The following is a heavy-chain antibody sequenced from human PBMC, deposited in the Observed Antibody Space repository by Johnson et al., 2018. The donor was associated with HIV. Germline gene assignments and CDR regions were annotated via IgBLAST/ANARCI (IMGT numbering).Heavy chain of an antibody. CDR1: GFTFSSYA. CDR3: ARGAGSRLVLGRSGAFDI. J-gene: IGHJ3*02. CDR2: ISYDGSNK. V-gene: IGHV3-30-3*01. Sequence: VQLVESGGGVVQPGRSLRLSCAASGFTFSSYAMHWVRQAPGKGLEWVAVISYDGSNKYYADSVKGRFTISRDNSKNTLYLQMNSLRAEDTAMYYCARGAGSRLVLGRSGAFDIWGQGTMVTVSS. D-gene: IGHD3-10*01.